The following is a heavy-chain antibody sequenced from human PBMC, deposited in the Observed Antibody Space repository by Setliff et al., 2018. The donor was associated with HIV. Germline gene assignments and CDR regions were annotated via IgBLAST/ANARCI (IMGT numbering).Heavy chain of an antibody. V-gene: IGHV3-30*04. CDR3: ARVRYCGSPSCRKEFDF. CDR1: GFTFSSYA. CDR2: VSYGGTNT. D-gene: IGHD2-21*01. J-gene: IGHJ4*02. Sequence: GGSLRLSCAASGFTFSSYAMHWVRQAPGKGLEWVAVVSYGGTNTYYADSVKGRLIISRDDSESTLFLQMNSLRVDDTAVYYCARVRYCGSPSCRKEFDFWGQGTLVTVSS.